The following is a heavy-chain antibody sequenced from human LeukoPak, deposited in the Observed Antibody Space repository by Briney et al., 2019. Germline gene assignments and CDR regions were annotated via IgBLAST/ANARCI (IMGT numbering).Heavy chain of an antibody. CDR1: GGSISSYY. J-gene: IGHJ4*02. CDR2: IYYSGST. CDR3: ARGGDFVEYYFDY. Sequence: LETLSLTCTVSGGSISSYYWSWIRQPPGKGLEWIGYIYYSGSTNYNPSLKSRVTISVDTSKNQFSLKLSSVTAADTAVYYCARGGDFVEYYFDYWGQGTLVTVSS. D-gene: IGHD3-16*01. V-gene: IGHV4-59*01.